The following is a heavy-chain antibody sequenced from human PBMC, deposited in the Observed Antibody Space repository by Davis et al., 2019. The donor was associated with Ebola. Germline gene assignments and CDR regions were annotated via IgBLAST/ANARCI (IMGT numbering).Heavy chain of an antibody. CDR3: VKDSSNIWFDI. V-gene: IGHV3-23*01. Sequence: GESLKISCETSGFIFRNYVMSWVRQAPGKGLEWVSTFGIGGDTYYAASVKGRFAISRDNSRGTLYLQMNSLRVEDTAIYYCVKDSSNIWFDIWGQGTLVTVSS. CDR2: FGIGGDT. J-gene: IGHJ3*02. D-gene: IGHD2/OR15-2a*01. CDR1: GFIFRNYV.